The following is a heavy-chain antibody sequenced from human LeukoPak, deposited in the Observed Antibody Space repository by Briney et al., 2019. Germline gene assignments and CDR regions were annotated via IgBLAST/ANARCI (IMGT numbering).Heavy chain of an antibody. CDR3: AKGTLQQFDY. J-gene: IGHJ4*02. CDR2: IKKDGSDK. CDR1: GFTFSNYW. D-gene: IGHD1-1*01. V-gene: IGHV3-7*02. Sequence: GGSLRLSCAASGFTFSNYWMSWVRQAPGKGLEWVADIKKDGSDKYHVDSVKGRFTISRDNAKNSLYLQMNSLRAEDTAVYYCAKGTLQQFDYWGQGTLVTVSS.